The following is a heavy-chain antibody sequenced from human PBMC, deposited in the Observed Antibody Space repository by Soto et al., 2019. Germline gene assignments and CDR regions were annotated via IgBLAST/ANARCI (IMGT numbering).Heavy chain of an antibody. CDR2: IWYDGSNK. CDR3: ARGQMKDYYYYGMDV. Sequence: QVQLVESGGGVVQPGRSLRLSCAASGFTFSRYGMHWVRQAPGKGLEWVAVIWYDGSNKYYADSVKGRFTISRDNSKNTLYLQMNSLRAEDTAVYYCARGQMKDYYYYGMDVWGQGTTVTVSS. J-gene: IGHJ6*02. V-gene: IGHV3-33*01. CDR1: GFTFSRYG.